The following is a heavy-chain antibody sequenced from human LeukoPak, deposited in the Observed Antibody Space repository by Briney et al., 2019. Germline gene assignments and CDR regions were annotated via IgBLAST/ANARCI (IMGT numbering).Heavy chain of an antibody. Sequence: GGSLRLSCAASGFALSSYWMTWVRQVPGRGPEWVANVNRDGSETYYLDSVKGRFTISKDNAKNSLYLQMNSLRAEDTALYHCARNNGMDVWGQGTTVIVSS. V-gene: IGHV3-7*03. CDR1: GFALSSYW. J-gene: IGHJ6*02. CDR3: ARNNGMDV. CDR2: VNRDGSET.